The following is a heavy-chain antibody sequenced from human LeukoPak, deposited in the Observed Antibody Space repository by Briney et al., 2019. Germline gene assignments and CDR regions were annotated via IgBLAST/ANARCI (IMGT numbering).Heavy chain of an antibody. V-gene: IGHV3-30*02. Sequence: GGSLRLSCAASGFTFSSYGMHWVRQAPGKGLEWVAFARFDGTNKYYADSVKGRFTISRDNSKNTLYLQMNSLRAEDTAVYYCAKDRILTYRAAGTSFDYWGQGTLVTVSS. J-gene: IGHJ4*02. D-gene: IGHD6-13*01. CDR1: GFTFSSYG. CDR3: AKDRILTYRAAGTSFDY. CDR2: ARFDGTNK.